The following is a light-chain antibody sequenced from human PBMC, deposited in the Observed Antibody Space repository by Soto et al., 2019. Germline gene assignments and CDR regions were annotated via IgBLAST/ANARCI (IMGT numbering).Light chain of an antibody. J-gene: IGLJ2*01. CDR2: EVT. CDR1: SSDVGGYNY. CDR3: ISYAGSNNVI. V-gene: IGLV2-8*01. Sequence: QSALTHPPSASGSPGQSVTISCTGTSSDVGGYNYVSWYQQHPGKAPKLMIYEVTKRPSGIPDRFSGSKSGNTVSLTVSGLQAEDDADYYCISYAGSNNVIFGGGTKVTV.